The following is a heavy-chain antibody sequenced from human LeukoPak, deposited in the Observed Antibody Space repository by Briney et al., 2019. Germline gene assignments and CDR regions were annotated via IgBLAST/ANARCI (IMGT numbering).Heavy chain of an antibody. V-gene: IGHV3-30*19. D-gene: IGHD1-1*01. Sequence: PGGSLRLSCAASGFTFSSYGMHWVRQAPGKGLDWVAFISYDGRNTAHADSVKGRFTFSRDNSKNTLYVQMNSVRAEDTAVYYCAREGGTGGTSTFDNWGQGTLVTVSS. CDR3: AREGGTGGTSTFDN. J-gene: IGHJ4*02. CDR1: GFTFSSYG. CDR2: ISYDGRNT.